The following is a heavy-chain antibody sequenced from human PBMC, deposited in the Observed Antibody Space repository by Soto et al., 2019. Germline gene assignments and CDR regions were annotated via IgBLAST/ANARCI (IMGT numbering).Heavy chain of an antibody. V-gene: IGHV1-18*01. CDR1: GYTFSTYG. CDR2: SVADSGNT. D-gene: IGHD3-10*01. J-gene: IGHJ4*01. Sequence: QVQLVQSGAEVTKPGASVRVSCKTSGYTFSTYGLSWVRQAPGQGLEWMGWSVADSGNTVYAQKFQGRVTVTTDRSTNTAYTVVRSLISDDTALYYCARGAGYGSGSRHFEHWGHGTLVTVSS. CDR3: ARGAGYGSGSRHFEH.